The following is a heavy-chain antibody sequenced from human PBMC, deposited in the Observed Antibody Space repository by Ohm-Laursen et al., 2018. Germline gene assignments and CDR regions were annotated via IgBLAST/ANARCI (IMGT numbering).Heavy chain of an antibody. V-gene: IGHV3-30*18. CDR3: AKVRVAYSSGWFLYYGMDV. CDR2: ISYDGSNK. Sequence: SLRLSCAASGFTFSSYGMHWVRQAPGKGLEWVAVISYDGSNKYYAYSVKGRFTISRDNSKNTLYLQMNSLRAEDTAVYYCAKVRVAYSSGWFLYYGMDVWGQGTTVTVSS. CDR1: GFTFSSYG. J-gene: IGHJ6*02. D-gene: IGHD6-19*01.